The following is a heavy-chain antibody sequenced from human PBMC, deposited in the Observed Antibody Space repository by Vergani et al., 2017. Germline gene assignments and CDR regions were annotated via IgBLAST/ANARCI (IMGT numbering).Heavy chain of an antibody. V-gene: IGHV4-30-4*01. Sequence: QVQLQESGPGLVKPSQTLSLTCTVSGGSISRGDYYWSWIRQPPGKGLEWIGYSYYSWSTYYNPSLKGRVTISVDTSKNQFSLTLSSVTAADTAVYYCAREVWDQLPTNYYYYYMDVWGKGTTVTVSS. J-gene: IGHJ6*03. CDR1: GGSISRGDYY. CDR2: SYYSWST. D-gene: IGHD2-2*01. CDR3: AREVWDQLPTNYYYYYMDV.